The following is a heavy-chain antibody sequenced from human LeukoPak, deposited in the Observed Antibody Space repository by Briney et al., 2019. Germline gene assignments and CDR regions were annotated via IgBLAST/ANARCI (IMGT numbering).Heavy chain of an antibody. V-gene: IGHV3-23*01. D-gene: IGHD3-10*01. CDR3: AKGPSGSYYFPPAY. J-gene: IGHJ4*02. CDR1: GFTFSTYA. Sequence: QPGWSLRLSCAASGFTFSTYAMNWVRQAPGKVVEWVPAISGSGGNTYYADSVKGRFTISRDNSKNTLYLQMNSLRAEDTAVYYCAKGPSGSYYFPPAYWGQGTLVTVSS. CDR2: ISGSGGNT.